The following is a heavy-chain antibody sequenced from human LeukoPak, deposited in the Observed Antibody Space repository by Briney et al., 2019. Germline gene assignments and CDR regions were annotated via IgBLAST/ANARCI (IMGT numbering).Heavy chain of an antibody. V-gene: IGHV1-2*02. CDR1: GYSFSGHY. CDR2: INPNSGDT. J-gene: IGHJ2*01. D-gene: IGHD6-19*01. Sequence: ASVKVSCKASGYSFSGHYMGWVRQAPGQGLEWMGWINPNSGDTNFAQKFQGRVTMTRDTSINTAYMELSSLRSDDTAVYYCARGGTVAGHWYFDLWGRGTQVAVSS. CDR3: ARGGTVAGHWYFDL.